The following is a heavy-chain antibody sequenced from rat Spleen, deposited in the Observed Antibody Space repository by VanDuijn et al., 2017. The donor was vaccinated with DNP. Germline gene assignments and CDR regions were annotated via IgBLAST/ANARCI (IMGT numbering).Heavy chain of an antibody. CDR1: GFTFNNYW. CDR3: ARWEAAFDY. V-gene: IGHV5-31*01. CDR2: ISYDGSGT. J-gene: IGHJ2*01. Sequence: EVQLVESGGDLVQPGRSLKVSCVVSGFTFNNYWMTWIRQVPGKGLEWVAGISYDGSGTYYRDSVKGRFTISRDNAKSTLYLQMNSLSSEDMATYYCARWEAAFDYWGQGVMVTVSS. D-gene: IGHD1-2*01.